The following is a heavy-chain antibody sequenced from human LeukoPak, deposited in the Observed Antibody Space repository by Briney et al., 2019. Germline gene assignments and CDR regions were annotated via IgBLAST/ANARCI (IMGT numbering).Heavy chain of an antibody. D-gene: IGHD5-18*01. J-gene: IGHJ4*02. CDR3: ARESESKGDPAMVPY. V-gene: IGHV4-30-4*01. CDR1: GGSISSGDYY. CDR2: IYYSGST. Sequence: SSGTLSLTCTVSGGSISSGDYYWSWIRQPPGKGLEWIGYIYYSGSTYYSPSLKSRVTISVDTSKNQFSLKLSSVTAADTAVYYCARESESKGDPAMVPYWGQGTLVTVSS.